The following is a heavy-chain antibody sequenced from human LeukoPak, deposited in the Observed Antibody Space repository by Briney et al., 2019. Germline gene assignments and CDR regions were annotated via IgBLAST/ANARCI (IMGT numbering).Heavy chain of an antibody. CDR2: IRYDGSNK. D-gene: IGHD2-21*02. Sequence: GGSLRLSCAASGFTFSSYGMYWVRQAPGKGLEWGAFIRYDGSNKYYADSVKGRFTISRDNSKNTLYLQMNSLRAEDTAVYYCARVVVVTAMRADYFDYWGQGTLVTVSS. CDR3: ARVVVVTAMRADYFDY. CDR1: GFTFSSYG. J-gene: IGHJ4*02. V-gene: IGHV3-30*02.